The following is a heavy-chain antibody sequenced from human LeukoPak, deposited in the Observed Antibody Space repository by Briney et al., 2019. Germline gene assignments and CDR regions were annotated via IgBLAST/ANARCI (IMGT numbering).Heavy chain of an antibody. CDR1: GGSFGYY. D-gene: IGHD4-17*01. Sequence: SSETLSLTCAVYGGSFGYYWSWIRQSPGKGLEWIGEINHSGSTNYNPSLKSRVTISVDTSKNQFSLKLSSVTAADTAVYYCARANYGDYVWPGYYYGMDVWGQGTTVTVPS. V-gene: IGHV4-34*01. J-gene: IGHJ6*02. CDR2: INHSGST. CDR3: ARANYGDYVWPGYYYGMDV.